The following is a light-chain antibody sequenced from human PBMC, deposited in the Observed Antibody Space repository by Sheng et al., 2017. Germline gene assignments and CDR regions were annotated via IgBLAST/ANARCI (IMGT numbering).Light chain of an antibody. J-gene: IGKJ2*01. Sequence: DIQMTQSPSFVSASVGDRVTIACRASQGVGNWLAWYQQKPGKAPKVLIFAASNLQSGVPSRFSGSGSGTDFTLTVSNLQPEDAGTYFCQQSNSFPYTFGQGTKLEIK. CDR2: AAS. CDR3: QQSNSFPYT. CDR1: QGVGNW. V-gene: IGKV1-12*01.